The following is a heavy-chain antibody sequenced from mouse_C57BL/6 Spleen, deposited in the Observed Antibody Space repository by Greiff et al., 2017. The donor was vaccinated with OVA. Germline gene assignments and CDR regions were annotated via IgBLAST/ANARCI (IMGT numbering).Heavy chain of an antibody. CDR1: GYTFTDYY. V-gene: IGHV1-26*01. CDR3: ASWGGLRRYYYDMDD. J-gene: IGHJ4*01. CDR2: INPNNGGT. D-gene: IGHD2-2*01. Sequence: VQLQQSGPELVKPGASVKISCKASGYTFTDYYMNWVKQRHGKSLEWIGDINPNNGGTSYNQKFKGKATLTVNKSSSTADMELRSLTSEDSAVYYGASWGGLRRYYYDMDDWGQGTSVTVSS.